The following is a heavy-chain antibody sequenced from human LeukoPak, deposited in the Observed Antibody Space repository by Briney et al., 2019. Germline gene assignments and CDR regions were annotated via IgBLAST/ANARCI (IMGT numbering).Heavy chain of an antibody. Sequence: GGSLRLSCAASGFTFSSYAMSWVRQAPGKGLEWVSSISSSSSYIYYADSVKGRFTISRDNAKNSLYLQMNSLRAEDTAVYYCARERGCSSTSCYASGYGMDVWGQGTTVTVSS. J-gene: IGHJ6*02. CDR2: ISSSSSYI. CDR3: ARERGCSSTSCYASGYGMDV. V-gene: IGHV3-21*01. CDR1: GFTFSSYA. D-gene: IGHD2-2*01.